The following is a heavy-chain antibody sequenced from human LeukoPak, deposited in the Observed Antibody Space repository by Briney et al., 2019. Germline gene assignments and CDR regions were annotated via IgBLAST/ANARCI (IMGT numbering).Heavy chain of an antibody. CDR3: AKGGNSSGYYHLDY. J-gene: IGHJ4*02. CDR1: GSSVSNSY. CDR2: ISDSGGST. Sequence: GSLRLSCAASGSSVSNSYMSWVRQAPGKGLEWVSAISDSGGSTYYADSVRGRFTISRDNSKNTLYLQMNSLRAEDTALYYCAKGGNSSGYYHLDYWGQGTLVTVSS. D-gene: IGHD3-22*01. V-gene: IGHV3-23*01.